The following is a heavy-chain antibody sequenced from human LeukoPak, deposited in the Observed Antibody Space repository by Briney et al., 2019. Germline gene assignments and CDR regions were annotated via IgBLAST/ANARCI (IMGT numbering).Heavy chain of an antibody. CDR2: INPSGGST. Sequence: ASVKVSCKASGYTFTSYYMHWVRQAPGQGLEWMGIINPSGGSTSYAQKLQGRVTMTTDTSTSTAYMELRSLRSDDTAVYYCARDYDSSGYYLDYWGQGTLVTVSS. D-gene: IGHD3-22*01. J-gene: IGHJ4*02. V-gene: IGHV1-46*01. CDR3: ARDYDSSGYYLDY. CDR1: GYTFTSYY.